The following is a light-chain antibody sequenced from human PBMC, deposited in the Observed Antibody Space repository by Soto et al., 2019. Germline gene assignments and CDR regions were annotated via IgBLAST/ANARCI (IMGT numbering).Light chain of an antibody. CDR3: QHYGASPPFT. CDR2: AAS. V-gene: IGKV3-20*01. CDR1: QSVGRNS. J-gene: IGKJ5*01. Sequence: EVVLTQSPGTLSLSPGEGATLSCRASQSVGRNSIVWYQQQPGQAPRLLIYAASIRATGIPDRFSGSGSGTHFTLIISRLEPEDFAVYYCQHYGASPPFTFGQGTRMEIK.